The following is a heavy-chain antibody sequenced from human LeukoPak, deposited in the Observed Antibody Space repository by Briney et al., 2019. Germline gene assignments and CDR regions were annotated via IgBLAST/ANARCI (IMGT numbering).Heavy chain of an antibody. CDR3: ARYYSGSYSDDYYYGMDV. J-gene: IGHJ6*02. V-gene: IGHV1-3*01. Sequence: ASVKVSCKASGYTFTSYGISWVRQAPGQRLEWMGWIIAGNGNTKYSQKFQGRVTITRDTSASTAYMELSSLRSEDTAVYYCARYYSGSYSDDYYYGMDVWGQGTTVTVSS. CDR2: IIAGNGNT. D-gene: IGHD1-26*01. CDR1: GYTFTSYG.